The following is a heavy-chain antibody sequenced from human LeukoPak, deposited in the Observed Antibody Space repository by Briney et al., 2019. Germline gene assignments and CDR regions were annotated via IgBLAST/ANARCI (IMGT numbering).Heavy chain of an antibody. CDR1: GGSISSSSYY. D-gene: IGHD4-17*01. CDR2: VYCSGST. Sequence: PSETLSLTCTVSGGSISSSSYYWGWLRQPPGKGLEWIGSVYCSGSTYYNPSLKSRVTISVDTSKNQFSLKLSSVTAADTAVYYCARHQGNYGDYYYYMDVWGKGTTVTVSS. V-gene: IGHV4-39*01. CDR3: ARHQGNYGDYYYYMDV. J-gene: IGHJ6*03.